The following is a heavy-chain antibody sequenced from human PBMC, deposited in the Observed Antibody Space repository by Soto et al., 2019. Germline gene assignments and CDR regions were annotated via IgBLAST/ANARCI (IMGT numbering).Heavy chain of an antibody. CDR1: GDSISSNGYY. CDR2: IYYSGST. Sequence: PSETLSLTCTVSGDSISSNGYYWSWIRQHPGKGLEWIGYIYYSGSTYYNPSLKSRVTISLDTSKNQFSLKLSSVTAADTAFYYCARDRGVAMTVDYWGQGTLVTVSS. CDR3: ARDRGVAMTVDY. V-gene: IGHV4-30-4*08. J-gene: IGHJ4*02. D-gene: IGHD3-3*01.